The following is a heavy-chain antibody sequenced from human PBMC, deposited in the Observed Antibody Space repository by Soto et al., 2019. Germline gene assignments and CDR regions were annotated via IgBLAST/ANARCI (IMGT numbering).Heavy chain of an antibody. CDR1: GYSFTSYW. J-gene: IGHJ3*02. V-gene: IGHV5-51*01. D-gene: IGHD1-26*01. CDR2: IYPGDSDT. Sequence: GESLKISCKGSGYSFTSYWIGWVRQMPGKGLEWMGIIYPGDSDTRYSPSFQGQVTISADKSISTAYLQWRSLTASDTGLYYCAREKEVGASDAFGIWGQGTMVTVSS. CDR3: AREKEVGASDAFGI.